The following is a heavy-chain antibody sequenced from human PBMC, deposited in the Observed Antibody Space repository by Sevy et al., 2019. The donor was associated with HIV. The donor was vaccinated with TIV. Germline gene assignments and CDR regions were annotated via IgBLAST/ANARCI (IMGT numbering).Heavy chain of an antibody. J-gene: IGHJ4*02. V-gene: IGHV3-30-3*01. CDR2: ISYDGSNK. CDR1: GFTFSSYA. CDR3: ARASEYSRVWYFDN. D-gene: IGHD6-6*01. Sequence: GGSLRLSCAASGFTFSSYAMHWVRQAPGKGLEWVAVISYDGSNKYYADSVKGRFTISRDNSKNTLYLQMNSLRAEDTAVYYCARASEYSRVWYFDNWGQGTLVTVSS.